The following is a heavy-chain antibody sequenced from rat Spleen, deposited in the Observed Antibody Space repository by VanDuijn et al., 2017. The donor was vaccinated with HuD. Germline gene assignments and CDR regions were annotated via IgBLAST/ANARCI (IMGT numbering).Heavy chain of an antibody. CDR3: ARSGVVNWYFDF. J-gene: IGHJ1*01. CDR2: ISSSSGT. V-gene: IGHV5-62*01. D-gene: IGHD4-3*01. CDR1: GFTFSSYG. Sequence: VQLVESGGGLVQPGKSLKLSCSASGFTFSSYGMHWIRQAPGKGLDWVAYISSSSGTVYADAVKGRFTISRDNAKNTLYLQLNSLKSEDTAIYYCARSGVVNWYFDFWGPGTMVTVSS.